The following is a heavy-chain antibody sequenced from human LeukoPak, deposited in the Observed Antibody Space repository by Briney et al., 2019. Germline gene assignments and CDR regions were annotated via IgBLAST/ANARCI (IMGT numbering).Heavy chain of an antibody. V-gene: IGHV3-74*01. D-gene: IGHD2-21*02. J-gene: IGHJ4*02. Sequence: QPGGSLRLSCTVSGFTFSNYWMHWVRQGPGKGLEWVSRIKSDGSSPSYADSVKGRFTISRDNAKNLVHLQMNSLRAEDTAVYYCARKGLPDYWGQGTMVTVSS. CDR2: IKSDGSSP. CDR1: GFTFSNYW. CDR3: ARKGLPDY.